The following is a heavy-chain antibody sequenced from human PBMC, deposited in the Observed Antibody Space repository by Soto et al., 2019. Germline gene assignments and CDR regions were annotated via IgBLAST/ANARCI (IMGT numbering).Heavy chain of an antibody. CDR1: GYTFTSYA. J-gene: IGHJ6*02. D-gene: IGHD2-15*01. CDR2: INAGNGNT. CDR3: ARDLELTQYCSGGSCYPFGYYGVDV. V-gene: IGHV1-3*01. Sequence: GASVKVSCKASGYTFTSYAMHWVRQAPGQRLEWMGWINAGNGNTKYSQKFQGRVTITRDTSASTAYMELSSLRSEDTAVYYCARDLELTQYCSGGSCYPFGYYGVDVWGQGTTVTVSS.